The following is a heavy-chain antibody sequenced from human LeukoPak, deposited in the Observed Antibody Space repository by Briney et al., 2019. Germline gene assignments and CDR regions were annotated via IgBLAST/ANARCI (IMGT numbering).Heavy chain of an antibody. Sequence: GGSLRLSCAASGFTFSSYGMHWVRQAPGKGLEWVAFIRYDGSNKYYADSVKGRFTISRDNSKNTLYLQMNSLRAEDTAVYYCAKDRPYYYGSGSYHSFDYWGQGTLVTVSS. D-gene: IGHD3-10*01. J-gene: IGHJ4*02. V-gene: IGHV3-30*02. CDR2: IRYDGSNK. CDR3: AKDRPYYYGSGSYHSFDY. CDR1: GFTFSSYG.